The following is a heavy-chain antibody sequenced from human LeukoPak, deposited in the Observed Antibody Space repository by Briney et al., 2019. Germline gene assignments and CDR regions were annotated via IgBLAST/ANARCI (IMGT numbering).Heavy chain of an antibody. D-gene: IGHD2-15*01. V-gene: IGHV4-4*07. Sequence: PSETLSLTCTVSGGSISSYYWSWIRQPAGKGLEWIGRIYTSGSTNYNPSLKSRVTMSVDASKNQFSLKLSSVTAADTAVYYCASSALGYCSGGSCAAYYYGMDVWGQGTTVTVSS. CDR2: IYTSGST. J-gene: IGHJ6*02. CDR1: GGSISSYY. CDR3: ASSALGYCSGGSCAAYYYGMDV.